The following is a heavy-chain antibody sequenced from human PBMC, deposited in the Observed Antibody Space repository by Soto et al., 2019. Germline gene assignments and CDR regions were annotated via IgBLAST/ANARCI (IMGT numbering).Heavy chain of an antibody. J-gene: IGHJ4*02. CDR3: ARDPARGYSYGYVAY. D-gene: IGHD5-18*01. Sequence: QVQLVESGGGVVQPGRSLRLSCAASGFTFSSYAMHWVRQAPGKGLEWVAVISYDGSNKYYADSVKGRFTTSRDNSKNTLYLQMNSLRAEDTAVYYCARDPARGYSYGYVAYWGQGTLVTVSS. CDR2: ISYDGSNK. CDR1: GFTFSSYA. V-gene: IGHV3-30-3*01.